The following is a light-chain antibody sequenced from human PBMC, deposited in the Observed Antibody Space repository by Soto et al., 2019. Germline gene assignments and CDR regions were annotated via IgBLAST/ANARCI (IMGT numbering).Light chain of an antibody. Sequence: YELTQPPSVSVSTGQTASITCSGDKLGDKYACWYQQKPGQSPVLVIYQDNKRPSGIPERFSGSNSGNTATLTISGTQAIDEADYYCQAWDSSNVIFGGGTKLTVL. CDR1: KLGDKY. J-gene: IGLJ2*01. CDR2: QDN. CDR3: QAWDSSNVI. V-gene: IGLV3-1*01.